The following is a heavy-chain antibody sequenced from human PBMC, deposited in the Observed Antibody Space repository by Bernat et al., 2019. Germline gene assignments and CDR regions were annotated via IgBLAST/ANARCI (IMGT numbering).Heavy chain of an antibody. CDR1: GFTFSNAW. V-gene: IGHV3-30-3*01. D-gene: IGHD6-19*01. CDR2: MSSDGSNK. CDR3: ARDRYSSGWYGTDYYYYGMDV. J-gene: IGHJ6*02. Sequence: VQLVESGGGLVKPGGSLRLSCAASGFTFSNAWMNWVRQAPGKGLEWVAVMSSDGSNKKHADSVKGRFTISRDDFKNTLYLEMNSLRVEDTAVYYCARDRYSSGWYGTDYYYYGMDVWGQGTTVTVSS.